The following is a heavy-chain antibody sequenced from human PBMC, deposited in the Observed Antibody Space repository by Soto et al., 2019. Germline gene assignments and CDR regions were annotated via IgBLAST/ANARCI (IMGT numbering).Heavy chain of an antibody. CDR3: ARLLRIAVAGPDY. D-gene: IGHD6-19*01. J-gene: IGHJ4*02. V-gene: IGHV5-51*01. CDR1: GYSFTSYW. CDR2: IYPGDSDT. Sequence: PGESLKISCKGSGYSFTSYWIGWVRQMPGKGLEWMGIIYPGDSDTRYSPSFQGQVTISADKSISTAFLQWSSLKGSDTAMYYCARLLRIAVAGPDYWGQGTLVTVSS.